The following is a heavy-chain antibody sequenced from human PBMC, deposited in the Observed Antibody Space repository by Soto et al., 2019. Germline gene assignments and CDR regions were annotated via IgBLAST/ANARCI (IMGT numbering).Heavy chain of an antibody. CDR1: GFTFSLSA. CDR2: ISGGGGTA. CDR3: AKDLWLYAEPRIDY. V-gene: IGHV3-23*01. J-gene: IGHJ4*02. D-gene: IGHD2-2*02. Sequence: TGGSLRLSCAASGFTFSLSALSWVRQTPGKGLEWVSGISGGGGTAYYADSVKGRFTLSRDNSKYSLYLQMNSLRAEDTAVYYCAKDLWLYAEPRIDYWGQGTLVTVSS.